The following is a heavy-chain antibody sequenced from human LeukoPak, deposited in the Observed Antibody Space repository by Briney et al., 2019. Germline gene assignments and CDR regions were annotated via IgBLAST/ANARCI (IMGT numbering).Heavy chain of an antibody. CDR1: GFTFSSSA. CDR3: AKQLGYCSDGSCYFPY. Sequence: GGSLRLSCAASGFTFSSSAMSWVRQAPGKGLEWVSAISNNGGYTYYADSVQGRFTISRDNSKSTLCLQMNSLKAEDTAVYYCAKQLGYCSDGSCYFPYWGQGTLVTVSS. D-gene: IGHD2-15*01. CDR2: ISNNGGYT. V-gene: IGHV3-23*01. J-gene: IGHJ4*02.